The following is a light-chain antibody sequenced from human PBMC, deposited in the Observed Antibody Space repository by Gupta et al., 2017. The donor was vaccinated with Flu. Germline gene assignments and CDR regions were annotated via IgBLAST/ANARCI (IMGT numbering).Light chain of an antibody. Sequence: RSDDASWYRQKPGQAPVLVFFGKKNRASEIPDRLSSSSSANTGSLTITGPQAADEAAYYCNFRDTSGNHPGVFGGGTKLAVL. V-gene: IGLV3-19*01. CDR3: NFRDTSGNHPGV. J-gene: IGLJ2*01. CDR1: RSDD. CDR2: GKK.